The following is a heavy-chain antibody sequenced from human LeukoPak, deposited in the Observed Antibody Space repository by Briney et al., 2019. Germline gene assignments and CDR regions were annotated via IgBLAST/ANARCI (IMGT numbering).Heavy chain of an antibody. CDR1: GYTFTSYY. V-gene: IGHV1-46*01. D-gene: IGHD3-3*01. J-gene: IGHJ5*02. Sequence: ASVKVSCKASGYTFTSYYIQWVRQAPGQGLEWMGIIKPSSGSTSYAQKFQGRVTMTRDTSTSTVYMELSSLRSEDTAVYYCARRGYDYSWFDPWGQGTLVTVSS. CDR3: ARRGYDYSWFDP. CDR2: IKPSSGST.